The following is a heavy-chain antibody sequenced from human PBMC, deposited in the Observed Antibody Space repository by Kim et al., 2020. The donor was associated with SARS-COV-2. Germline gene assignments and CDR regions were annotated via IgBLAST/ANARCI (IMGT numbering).Heavy chain of an antibody. CDR1: GYTFTSYY. Sequence: ASVKVSCKTSGYTFTSYYIHWVRQAPGQGLEWMGIIKSNAGTTSKAQKFQGRVTLTSDTSTNTVYMELSSLISEDTAIYYCAREPLGGGWFDPWGQGTLV. V-gene: IGHV1-46*01. D-gene: IGHD3-16*01. CDR2: IKSNAGTT. J-gene: IGHJ5*02. CDR3: AREPLGGGWFDP.